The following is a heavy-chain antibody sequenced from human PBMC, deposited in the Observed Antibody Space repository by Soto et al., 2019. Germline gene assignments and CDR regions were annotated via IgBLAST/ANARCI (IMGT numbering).Heavy chain of an antibody. V-gene: IGHV3-7*01. Sequence: GGSLRLSCAASGFTFSSYWMSWVRQAPGKGLEWVANIKQDGSEKYYVDSVKGRFTISRDNAKNSLYLQMNSLRAEDTAVYYCARGGGLQYWETNAFDIWGQGTMVTVSS. CDR2: IKQDGSEK. CDR3: ARGGGLQYWETNAFDI. D-gene: IGHD4-4*01. CDR1: GFTFSSYW. J-gene: IGHJ3*02.